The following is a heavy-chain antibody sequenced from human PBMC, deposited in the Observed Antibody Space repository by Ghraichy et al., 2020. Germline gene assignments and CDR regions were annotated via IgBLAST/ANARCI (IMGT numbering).Heavy chain of an antibody. Sequence: LSLTCAASGFTFSDYYMSWIRQAPGKGLEWVSYISSSSSYTNYADSVKGRFTISRDNAKNSLYLQMNSLRAEDTAVYYCARVLTVTTNYYFDYWGQGTLVTVSS. V-gene: IGHV3-11*06. J-gene: IGHJ4*02. D-gene: IGHD4-17*01. CDR3: ARVLTVTTNYYFDY. CDR1: GFTFSDYY. CDR2: ISSSSSYT.